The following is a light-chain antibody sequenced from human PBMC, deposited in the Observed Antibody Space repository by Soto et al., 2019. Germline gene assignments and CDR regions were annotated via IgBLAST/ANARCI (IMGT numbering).Light chain of an antibody. CDR2: GAS. Sequence: EIVLTQSPGTLSLSPGERATLSCRASQSVSSSHLAWYQQKPGQAPRLLIYGASSRATGIPDRFSGSGSGTDFTLTISRLEPEDFAVYYCQQYGSSPVTFGQGTKVEI. CDR1: QSVSSSH. V-gene: IGKV3-20*01. J-gene: IGKJ1*01. CDR3: QQYGSSPVT.